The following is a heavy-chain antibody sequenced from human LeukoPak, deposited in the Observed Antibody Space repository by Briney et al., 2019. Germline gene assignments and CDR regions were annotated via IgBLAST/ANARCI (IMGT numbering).Heavy chain of an antibody. V-gene: IGHV4-30-2*01. J-gene: IGHJ5*02. D-gene: IGHD6-19*01. CDR1: GASIDAAGYS. CDR2: IYHGGRT. Sequence: SQTLSPTCAVSGASIDAAGYSWNWIRQAPGKDLEWIGNIYHGGRTSYKSSLKSRVTISVDTSKNHFSLKLTSVTAADTAVYYCARWSSDWENNYFDPWGQGILVTVSS. CDR3: ARWSSDWENNYFDP.